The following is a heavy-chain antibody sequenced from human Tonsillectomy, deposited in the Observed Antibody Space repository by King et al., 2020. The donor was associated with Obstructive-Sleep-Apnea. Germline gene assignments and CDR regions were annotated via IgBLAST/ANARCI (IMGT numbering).Heavy chain of an antibody. J-gene: IGHJ4*02. V-gene: IGHV4-59*08. CDR1: GSSISNYY. CDR2: MYYSGNT. D-gene: IGHD5-12*01. CDR3: ARHRGVEDYGGYGDYFDY. Sequence: VQLQESGPGLVKPSETLSLTCTVSGSSISNYYWSWIRQPPGKGLEWIGYMYYSGNTNFNPSLKGRFTISSDTSKLQFSLRLTSVTAADTAVYYCARHRGVEDYGGYGDYFDYWGQGTLVTVSS.